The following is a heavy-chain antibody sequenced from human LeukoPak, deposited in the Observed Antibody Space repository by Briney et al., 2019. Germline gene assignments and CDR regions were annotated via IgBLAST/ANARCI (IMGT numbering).Heavy chain of an antibody. CDR1: GFILENHA. D-gene: IGHD1-1*01. CDR2: TSSNGEVK. J-gene: IGHJ4*02. Sequence: GGSLRLSCVASGFILENHAMSWIRQAPGKGLEWVSDTSSNGEVKYYADSVKGRFTVSRDNSKDTLYLQMDSLGVEDTAMYYCARDFNWNEPYYFDYWGPGTLVTVSS. V-gene: IGHV3-23*01. CDR3: ARDFNWNEPYYFDY.